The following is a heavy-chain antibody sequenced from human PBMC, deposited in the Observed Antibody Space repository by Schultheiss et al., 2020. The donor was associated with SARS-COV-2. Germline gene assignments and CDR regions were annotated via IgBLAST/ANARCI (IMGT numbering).Heavy chain of an antibody. Sequence: SETLSLTCTVSGGSIRGYYWSWIRQPAGKGLEWIGRIYTSGTTNYNPSLKSRVTISVDTSKNQFSLKLSSVTAADTAVYYCARGGLSYGMDVWGQGTTVTVSS. CDR1: GGSIRGYY. V-gene: IGHV4-4*07. J-gene: IGHJ6*02. CDR2: IYTSGTT. D-gene: IGHD4/OR15-4a*01. CDR3: ARGGLSYGMDV.